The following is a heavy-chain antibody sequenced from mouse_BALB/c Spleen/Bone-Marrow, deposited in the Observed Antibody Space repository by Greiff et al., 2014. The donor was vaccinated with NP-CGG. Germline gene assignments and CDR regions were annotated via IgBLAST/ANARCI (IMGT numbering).Heavy chain of an antibody. CDR1: GFTFSSYG. V-gene: IGHV5-9-3*01. D-gene: IGHD1-1*02. J-gene: IGHJ4*01. CDR2: ISSGGSYT. Sequence: EVKLQESGGGLVKPGGSLKLSCAASGFTFSSYGVSWVRQTPEKRLEWVATISSGGSYTYYPDSVKGRFTISRDNAKNTLYLQMSSLRSEDTAMYYCTRQRGDYAMDYWGQGTSVTVSS. CDR3: TRQRGDYAMDY.